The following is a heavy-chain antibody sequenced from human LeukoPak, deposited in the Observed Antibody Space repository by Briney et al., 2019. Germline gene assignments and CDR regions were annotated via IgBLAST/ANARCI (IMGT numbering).Heavy chain of an antibody. Sequence: SETLSLTCTVSGGSISSSSYYWGWIRQPPGKGLEWIGSIYYSGSTYYNPSLKSRVTISVDTSKNQFSLKLSSVTAADTAVYYCARRYYYDGSGSSAFDIWGQGTMVTVSS. D-gene: IGHD3-22*01. J-gene: IGHJ3*02. CDR3: ARRYYYDGSGSSAFDI. V-gene: IGHV4-39*01. CDR1: GGSISSSSYY. CDR2: IYYSGST.